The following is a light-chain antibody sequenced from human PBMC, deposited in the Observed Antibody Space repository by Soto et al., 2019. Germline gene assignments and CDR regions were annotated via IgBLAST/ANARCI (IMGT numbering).Light chain of an antibody. CDR2: GAS. CDR3: QQYNNWPPGT. Sequence: EIVMTQSPATLSVSPGERATLSCRASQSVSSNLAWYQQKPGQAPRLLIYGASTRATGIPARFSGSGSGTEFTLTISSLQSEDFAVYYCQQYNNWPPGTFGQGTRL. CDR1: QSVSSN. V-gene: IGKV3-15*01. J-gene: IGKJ5*01.